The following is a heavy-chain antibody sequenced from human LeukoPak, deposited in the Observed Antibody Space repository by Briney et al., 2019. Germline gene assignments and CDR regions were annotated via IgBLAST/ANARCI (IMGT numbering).Heavy chain of an antibody. J-gene: IGHJ6*03. Sequence: NPSETLSLTCTVSGDSFTIRYWSWVRQSPGNGLEWIGYKYPSGSTNYNPSLKSRVTISVDTSKNQFSLKLTSVTAADTAVYYCARAKNADYYYYLDVWGIGTTVTVSS. D-gene: IGHD1-1*01. V-gene: IGHV4-4*08. CDR2: KYPSGST. CDR3: ARAKNADYYYYLDV. CDR1: GDSFTIRY.